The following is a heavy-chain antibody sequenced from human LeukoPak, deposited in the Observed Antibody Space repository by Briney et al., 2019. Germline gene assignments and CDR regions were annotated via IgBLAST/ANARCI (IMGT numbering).Heavy chain of an antibody. CDR2: IYYSGST. D-gene: IGHD5-24*01. CDR3: ARDLWPHPHPPGNWFDP. V-gene: IGHV4-59*01. Sequence: SETLSLTCTVSGGSISSYYWSWIRQPPGKGLEWIGYIYYSGSTNYNPSLKSRVTISVDTSKNQFSLKLSSVTAADTAVYYCARDLWPHPHPPGNWFDPWGQGTLVTVSS. CDR1: GGSISSYY. J-gene: IGHJ5*02.